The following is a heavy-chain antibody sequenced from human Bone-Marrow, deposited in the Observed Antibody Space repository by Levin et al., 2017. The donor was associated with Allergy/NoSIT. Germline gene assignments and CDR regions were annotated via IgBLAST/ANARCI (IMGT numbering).Heavy chain of an antibody. CDR1: GYTFTGYY. V-gene: IGHV1-2*02. Sequence: GESLKISCKASGYTFTGYYMHWVRQAPGQGLEWMSWFNPHNGDTHYAQNFQGRVTLTRDTSISTAYMDLSRLKSDDSAVYCCARETKLTDAFDIWGQGTMVIVSS. D-gene: IGHD3-10*01. CDR2: FNPHNGDT. CDR3: ARETKLTDAFDI. J-gene: IGHJ3*02.